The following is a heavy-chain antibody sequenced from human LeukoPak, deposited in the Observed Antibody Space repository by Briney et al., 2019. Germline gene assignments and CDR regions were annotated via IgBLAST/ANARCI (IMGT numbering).Heavy chain of an antibody. CDR3: ASESRQLGN. CDR2: ISNSGSP. J-gene: IGHJ4*02. CDR1: GASISSLY. D-gene: IGHD1-1*01. V-gene: IGHV4-59*01. Sequence: PSETLSLTCTVSGASISSLYWSWIRQTPGRGLEWIGFISNSGSPTYNPSLNSRVTISLDTSKNQFSLKVNYVTAADTAVYYCASESRQLGNWGQGTLVTVSS.